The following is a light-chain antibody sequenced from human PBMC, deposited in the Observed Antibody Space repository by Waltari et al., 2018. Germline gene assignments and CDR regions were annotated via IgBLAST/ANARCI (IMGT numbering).Light chain of an antibody. CDR2: RND. Sequence: QSVLTQPPSASGAPGQRVTISCSGGNSNIGSNYLFWYQQLPGTAPKLLIYRNDQRPSVVPERFSGSKSGTSASLAITGLRSEDEAEYYCAAWDDSLNSRVFGGGTKLTVL. CDR3: AAWDDSLNSRV. V-gene: IGLV1-47*01. J-gene: IGLJ3*02. CDR1: NSNIGSNY.